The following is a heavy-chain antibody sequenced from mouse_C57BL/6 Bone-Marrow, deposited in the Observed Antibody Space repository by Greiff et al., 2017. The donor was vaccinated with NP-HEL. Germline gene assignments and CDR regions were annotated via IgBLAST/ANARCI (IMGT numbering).Heavy chain of an antibody. J-gene: IGHJ4*01. CDR3: TRRKYDGGSFYTMDY. CDR1: GYTFTNYG. Sequence: QIQLVQSGPELKKPGETVKISCKASGYTFTNYGMNWVKQAPGKGLKWMGWINTYTGESTYADDFKGRFAFSLETSASTAYLQINNLKNEDMASYFCTRRKYDGGSFYTMDYWGQGTSVTVSS. CDR2: INTYTGES. V-gene: IGHV9-1*02. D-gene: IGHD1-1*01.